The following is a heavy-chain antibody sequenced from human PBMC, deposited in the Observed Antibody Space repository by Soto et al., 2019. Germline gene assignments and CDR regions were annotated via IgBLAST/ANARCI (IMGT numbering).Heavy chain of an antibody. CDR2: INPSGGHT. D-gene: IGHD2-21*02. Sequence: ASVKVSCKASGNTFSNYYIHWVRQAPGQGLEWMGTINPSGGHTTYAQKFLGRVTMTRDTSTSTLYMEVTRLRSEDTAVYYCARGGHVVVVTAAFDYWGQGTLVTVPS. J-gene: IGHJ4*02. CDR3: ARGGHVVVVTAAFDY. CDR1: GNTFSNYY. V-gene: IGHV1-46*03.